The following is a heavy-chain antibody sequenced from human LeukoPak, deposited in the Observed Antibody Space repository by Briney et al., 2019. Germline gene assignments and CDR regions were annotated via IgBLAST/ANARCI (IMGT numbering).Heavy chain of an antibody. J-gene: IGHJ5*02. CDR2: IYHSGST. CDR3: ARAGITMVRGVHGWFDP. CDR1: GYSISRGYY. V-gene: IGHV4-38-2*01. Sequence: SETLSLTWAVSGYSISRGYYWGWIRQPPGKGLEWIGSIYHSGSTHYNPSLKSRVTISVDTSKNQFSLKLSSVTAADTAVYYCARAGITMVRGVHGWFDPWARGPWSPSPQ. D-gene: IGHD3-10*01.